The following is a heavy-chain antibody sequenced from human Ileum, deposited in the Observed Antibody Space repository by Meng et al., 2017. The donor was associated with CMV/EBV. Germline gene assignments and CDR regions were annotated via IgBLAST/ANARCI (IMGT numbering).Heavy chain of an antibody. CDR2: ISYDESTT. V-gene: IGHV3-74*01. CDR3: ARVPPGNYGLMDV. D-gene: IGHD4-17*01. CDR1: GFTFSSYW. Sequence: GESLKISCAASGFTFSSYWMHWVRQAPGKGLVWVSRISYDESTTNYADSVKGRFTISRENAKTMRFLQMDSLRAEDTAVYYCARVPPGNYGLMDVWGQGTTVTVSS. J-gene: IGHJ6*02.